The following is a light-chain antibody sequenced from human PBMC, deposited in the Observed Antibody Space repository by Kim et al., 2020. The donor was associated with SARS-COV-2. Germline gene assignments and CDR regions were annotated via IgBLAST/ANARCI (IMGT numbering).Light chain of an antibody. V-gene: IGKV3-15*01. CDR3: QQYSNWPVT. J-gene: IGKJ4*01. CDR2: GAS. CDR1: QSISNN. Sequence: VYPGERATLSDRASQSISNNLAWYQQTPGQAPRLLIYGASARATGLPARFRGSGSGTEFTLTISSLQSEDFAVYYCQQYSNWPVTFGGGTKVDIK.